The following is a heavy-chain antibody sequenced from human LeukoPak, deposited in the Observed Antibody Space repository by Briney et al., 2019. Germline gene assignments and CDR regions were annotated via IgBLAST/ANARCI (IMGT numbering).Heavy chain of an antibody. CDR1: GGAITNDNFY. J-gene: IGHJ4*02. CDR2: INYSGTT. V-gene: IGHV4-39*01. Sequence: SETLSLTCTVSGGAITNDNFYWGWVRQPPGKGLEWVVSINYSGTTYYNPSLRSRLSISVGTSRTQFFLTLNSVTAADTAVYYCARLFDSWGRGILVTVSS. CDR3: ARLFDS.